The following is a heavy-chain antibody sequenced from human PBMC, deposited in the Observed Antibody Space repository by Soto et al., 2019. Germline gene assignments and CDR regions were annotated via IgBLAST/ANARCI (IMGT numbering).Heavy chain of an antibody. CDR3: ARGRYGDYGYYYYGMDV. V-gene: IGHV1-8*01. J-gene: IGHJ6*02. D-gene: IGHD4-17*01. CDR1: GYTFTSYD. Sequence: ASVKVSCKASGYTFTSYDINWVRQATGQGLEWMGWMNPNSGNTGYAQKFQGGVTMTRNTSISTAYMELSSLRSEDTAVYYCARGRYGDYGYYYYGMDVWGQGTTVTVSS. CDR2: MNPNSGNT.